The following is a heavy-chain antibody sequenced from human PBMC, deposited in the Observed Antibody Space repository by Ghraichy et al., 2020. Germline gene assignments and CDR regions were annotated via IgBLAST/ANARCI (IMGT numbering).Heavy chain of an antibody. J-gene: IGHJ6*03. V-gene: IGHV1-2*04. CDR2: INPNSGGT. D-gene: IGHD3-3*01. CDR1: GYTFTGYY. Sequence: ASVKVSCKASGYTFTGYYMHWVRQAPGQGLEWMGWINPNSGGTNYAQKFQGWVTMTRDTSISTAYMELSRLRSDDTAVYDCARERRHGLRFLEWLFPPAAGTTGYMDVWGKGTTVTVSS. CDR3: ARERRHGLRFLEWLFPPAAGTTGYMDV.